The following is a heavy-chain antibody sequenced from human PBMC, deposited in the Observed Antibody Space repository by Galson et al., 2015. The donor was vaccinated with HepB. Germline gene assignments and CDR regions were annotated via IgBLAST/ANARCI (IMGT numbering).Heavy chain of an antibody. V-gene: IGHV3-21*03. CDR3: ARLTSSSSDPSDY. CDR1: GFIFSTYS. CDR2: ISNSGSHT. D-gene: IGHD6-6*01. J-gene: IGHJ4*02. Sequence: SLRLSCAASGFIFSTYSTNWVRQAPGKGLEWVSSISNSGSHTYYADSVKGRFTISRDSAKTSLYLQMNSLRAEDTAVYYCARLTSSSSDPSDYWGQGTLVTVSS.